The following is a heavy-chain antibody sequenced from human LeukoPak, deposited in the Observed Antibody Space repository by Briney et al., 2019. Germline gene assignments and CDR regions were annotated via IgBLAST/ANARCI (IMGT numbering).Heavy chain of an antibody. CDR3: AGTLSFGAFYI. CDR2: ISYDGSNK. Sequence: GGSLRLSCAASGFTFSSYAMHWVRQAPGKGLEWVAVISYDGSNKYYADSVKGRFTISRDNSKNTLYLQMNSLRAEDTSVYYCAGTLSFGAFYILGQGTMVTGSS. D-gene: IGHD3-16*01. J-gene: IGHJ3*02. V-gene: IGHV3-30-3*01. CDR1: GFTFSSYA.